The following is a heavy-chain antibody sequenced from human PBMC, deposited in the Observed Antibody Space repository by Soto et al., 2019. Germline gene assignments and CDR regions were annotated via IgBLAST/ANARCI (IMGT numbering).Heavy chain of an antibody. CDR2: IDPGDSYT. CDR3: ARRYCSTPSCPRNYYAMDV. D-gene: IGHD2-2*01. V-gene: IGHV5-10-1*01. CDR1: GYSFTSYW. J-gene: IGHJ6*02. Sequence: GESLKISCKGSGYSFTSYWISWVRQMPGKGLEWMGRIDPGDSYTNYSPSFQGHVTISVDKSISTAYLQWSSLKASDTAMYYCARRYCSTPSCPRNYYAMDVWGQGTTVTVSS.